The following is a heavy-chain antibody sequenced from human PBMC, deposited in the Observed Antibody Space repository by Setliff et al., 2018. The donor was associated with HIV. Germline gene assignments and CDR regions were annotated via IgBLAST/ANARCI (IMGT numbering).Heavy chain of an antibody. CDR2: INPSGGST. Sequence: ASVKVSCKASGYTFTSYGISWVRQAPGQGLEWMGIINPSGGSTTDAQKFQGRVTMTRDTSTDTVYMELSSLRSEDTAVYYCARGNYYDSSGYYFHDWYFDLWGRGTLVTVSS. J-gene: IGHJ2*01. CDR1: GYTFTSYG. V-gene: IGHV1-46*01. CDR3: ARGNYYDSSGYYFHDWYFDL. D-gene: IGHD3-22*01.